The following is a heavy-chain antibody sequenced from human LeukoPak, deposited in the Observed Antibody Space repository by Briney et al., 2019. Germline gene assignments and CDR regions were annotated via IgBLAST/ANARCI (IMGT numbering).Heavy chain of an antibody. Sequence: GGSLRLSCAASGFTFNDYYMTWIRQAPGKGLEWVSSIGNSGSARKNADSVKGRFTISRDNAKKSLYLEMNSLRAEDTAVYYCARGSGWFGAYYFDYWGQGTLVTVSS. V-gene: IGHV3-11*04. CDR1: GFTFNDYY. CDR3: ARGSGWFGAYYFDY. CDR2: IGNSGSAR. J-gene: IGHJ4*02. D-gene: IGHD3-10*01.